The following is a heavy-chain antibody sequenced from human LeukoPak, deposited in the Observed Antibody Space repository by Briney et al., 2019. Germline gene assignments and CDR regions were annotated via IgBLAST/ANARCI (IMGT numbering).Heavy chain of an antibody. Sequence: GGSLRPSCAASGFTVSSNYMSWVRQAPGKGLEWVSIIYSGGSTYYADSVKVRFTISIDNSKNNLYLHMNSLRAEDTAVYYCARDKSSPHAFYIWGQGTMVTVSS. CDR1: GFTVSSNY. V-gene: IGHV3-53*01. CDR2: IYSGGST. J-gene: IGHJ3*02. CDR3: ARDKSSPHAFYI.